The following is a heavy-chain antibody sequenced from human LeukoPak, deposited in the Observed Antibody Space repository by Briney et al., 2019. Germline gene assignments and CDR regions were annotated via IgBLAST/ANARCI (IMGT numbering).Heavy chain of an antibody. D-gene: IGHD5-18*01. Sequence: GSLRLSCAASGFTFSSYSMNWVRQAPGKGLEWVSYISSSSSTIYYADSVKGRFTISRDNAKNSLYLQMNSLRAEDTAVYYCARADRGYSYGHYYYMDVWGKGTTVTVSS. CDR2: ISSSSSTI. V-gene: IGHV3-48*01. CDR1: GFTFSSYS. J-gene: IGHJ6*03. CDR3: ARADRGYSYGHYYYMDV.